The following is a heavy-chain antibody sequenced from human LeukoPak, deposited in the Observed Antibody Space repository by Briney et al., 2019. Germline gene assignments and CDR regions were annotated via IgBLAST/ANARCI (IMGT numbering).Heavy chain of an antibody. CDR1: GGSIRGNY. CDR3: AGHHPRNTVDF. CDR2: IYYSGST. D-gene: IGHD2/OR15-2a*01. Sequence: TETLSLTCTVSGGSIRGNYWTWIRQHPGKGLEWIGYIYYSGSTNYNPSLKSRVTISLDTSKNQFSLKLSSVTAADTAVYYCAGHHPRNTVDFWGQGTLVTVSS. J-gene: IGHJ4*02. V-gene: IGHV4-59*08.